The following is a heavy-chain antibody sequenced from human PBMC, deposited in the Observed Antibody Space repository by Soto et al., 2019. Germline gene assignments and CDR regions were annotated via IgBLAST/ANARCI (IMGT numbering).Heavy chain of an antibody. CDR2: IYWDDSK. D-gene: IGHD3-9*01. CDR3: AHKGPEDWPLDY. V-gene: IGHV2-5*02. Sequence: QITLKESGPTLVRPTQTLTLTCAFSGFSLSTSGVGVGWIRQPPGKALEWLAVIYWDDSKHYSPSLRSRLTIPKDTSNNQAVLPMTNMNPMDTGTYDCAHKGPEDWPLDYWGQGTLVPVSS. CDR1: GFSLSTSGVG. J-gene: IGHJ4*02.